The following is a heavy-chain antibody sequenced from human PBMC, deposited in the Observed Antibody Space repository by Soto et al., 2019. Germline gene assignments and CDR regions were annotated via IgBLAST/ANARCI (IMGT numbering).Heavy chain of an antibody. CDR1: GFTFSRYA. CDR3: AKIGHSYGGIVL. V-gene: IGHV3-23*01. CDR2: IGGSGDRT. J-gene: IGHJ4*02. Sequence: EEQLLESGGGLVQPGGSLRLSCAASGFTFSRYAMSWVRQAPGKGLEWVSTIGGSGDRTYYTDSVKGRVTISRDNSKNTLYLQMNSLRVEDTAVYYCAKIGHSYGGIVLWGQGTLVTVSS. D-gene: IGHD5-18*01.